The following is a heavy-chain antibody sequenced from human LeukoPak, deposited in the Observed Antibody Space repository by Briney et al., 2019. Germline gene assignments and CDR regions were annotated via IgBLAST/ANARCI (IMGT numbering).Heavy chain of an antibody. CDR3: ARGWLHEDYYYYGMDV. D-gene: IGHD5-12*01. Sequence: SETLSLTCTVSGGSISSYYWSWIRQPPGKGLEWIGYIYYSGSTNYNPSLKSRVTISVDTSKNQFSLKRSSVTAADTAVYYCARGWLHEDYYYYGMDVWGQGTTVTVSS. CDR1: GGSISSYY. V-gene: IGHV4-59*01. CDR2: IYYSGST. J-gene: IGHJ6*02.